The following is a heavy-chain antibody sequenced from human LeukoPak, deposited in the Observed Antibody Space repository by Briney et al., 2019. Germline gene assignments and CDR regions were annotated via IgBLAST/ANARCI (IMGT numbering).Heavy chain of an antibody. J-gene: IGHJ4*02. CDR2: ISSSGSTI. Sequence: GGSLRLSCAASGFTFSDYYMSWIRQAPGKGLEWVSYISSSGSTIYYADSVKGRSTISRDNAKNSLYLQMNSLRAEDTAVYYCAAGYSSSWYEDYWGQGTLVTVSS. D-gene: IGHD6-13*01. CDR1: GFTFSDYY. CDR3: AAGYSSSWYEDY. V-gene: IGHV3-11*01.